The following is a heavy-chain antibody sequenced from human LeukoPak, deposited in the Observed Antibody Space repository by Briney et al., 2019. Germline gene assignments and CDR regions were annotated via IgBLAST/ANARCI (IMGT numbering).Heavy chain of an antibody. Sequence: SETLSLTCTVSGGSISSYYWSWIRQPPGKGLEWIGYIYYSGSTNYNPSLKSRVTISVDTSKNQFSLQLNSVTPEDTAVYYCARTRGYLDLWGRGTLVTVSS. CDR2: IYYSGST. V-gene: IGHV4-59*12. J-gene: IGHJ2*01. CDR1: GGSISSYY. D-gene: IGHD2-2*01. CDR3: ARTRGYLDL.